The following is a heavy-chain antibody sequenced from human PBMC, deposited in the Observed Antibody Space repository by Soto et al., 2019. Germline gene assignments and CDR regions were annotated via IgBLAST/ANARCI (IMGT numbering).Heavy chain of an antibody. D-gene: IGHD5-18*01. J-gene: IGHJ4*02. Sequence: QITLKESGPTLVKPTQTLTLTCTFSGFSLTTRGVGVGWIRQPPGKALEWLALIYWDDDEGYSPSLKSRPTITKDTSKNPVVLTMTTMDPVDTATYYCAHRPRGYSYHFDYWGQGTLVTVSS. CDR3: AHRPRGYSYHFDY. CDR2: IYWDDDE. CDR1: GFSLTTRGVG. V-gene: IGHV2-5*02.